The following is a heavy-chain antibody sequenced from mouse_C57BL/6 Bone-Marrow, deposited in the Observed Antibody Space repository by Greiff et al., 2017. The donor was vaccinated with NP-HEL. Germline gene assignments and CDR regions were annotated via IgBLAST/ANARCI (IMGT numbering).Heavy chain of an antibody. V-gene: IGHV1-64*01. D-gene: IGHD1-1*01. CDR1: GYTFTSYW. J-gene: IGHJ2*01. CDR2: IHPNSGST. CDR3: ARGYCDSRGFDD. Sequence: QVLLQQPGAELVKPGASVKLSCTASGYTFTSYWMHWVKQRPGQGLEWIGMIHPNSGSTNYNEKFKSMATLTVDKSSSTAYMQLSSLTSEDAAVYDCARGYCDSRGFDDWGRGNTLTVSA.